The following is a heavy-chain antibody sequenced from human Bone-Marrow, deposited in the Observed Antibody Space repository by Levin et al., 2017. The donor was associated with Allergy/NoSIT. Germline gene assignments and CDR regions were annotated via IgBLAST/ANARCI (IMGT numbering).Heavy chain of an antibody. J-gene: IGHJ4*02. CDR1: GFTFSSYA. CDR2: ISSSGTTT. V-gene: IGHV3-48*02. D-gene: IGHD7-27*01. CDR3: TTHWGY. Sequence: QAGGSLRLSCAASGFTFSSYAMNWVRQAPGKGLEWLSHISSSGTTTHYAESVRGRFTVSRDNGNNLLYLQMNSLRDEDTAVYYCTTHWGYWGQGTLVTVSS.